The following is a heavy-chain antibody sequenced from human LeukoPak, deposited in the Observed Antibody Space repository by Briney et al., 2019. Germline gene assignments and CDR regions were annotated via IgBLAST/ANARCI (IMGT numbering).Heavy chain of an antibody. CDR1: GFTVSSSF. D-gene: IGHD6-19*01. V-gene: IGHV3-66*01. J-gene: IGHJ4*02. CDR3: ARASQWLAFDC. CDR2: FYNTDDT. Sequence: GGSLRLSRAASGFTVSSSFMNWVRQAPGKGLEWVSTFYNTDDTNYSDSVRGRFTISRDSSTNTLYLQMNSLRAEDTAVYFCARASQWLAFDCWGQGTLVTVSS.